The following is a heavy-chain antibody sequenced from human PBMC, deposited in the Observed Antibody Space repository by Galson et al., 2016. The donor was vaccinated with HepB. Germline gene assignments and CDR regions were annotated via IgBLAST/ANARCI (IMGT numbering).Heavy chain of an antibody. J-gene: IGHJ4*02. Sequence: LRLSCAASGITFNTYNMVWVRQAPGKGLEWVSSISGSGGSTYYADSVKGRFTISRDNSKNSLYLQMNSLRAEDTALYYCAKDPTIVGPTAEGYWGQGTLVTVSS. CDR2: ISGSGGST. D-gene: IGHD1-26*01. CDR3: AKDPTIVGPTAEGY. V-gene: IGHV3-23*01. CDR1: GITFNTYN.